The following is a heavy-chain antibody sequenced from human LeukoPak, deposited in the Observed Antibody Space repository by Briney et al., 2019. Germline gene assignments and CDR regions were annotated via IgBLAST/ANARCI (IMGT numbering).Heavy chain of an antibody. D-gene: IGHD3-3*01. V-gene: IGHV4-30-4*01. CDR2: IHYSGST. CDR1: GGSISRGDYY. CDR3: AREFWSGSYSDK. J-gene: IGHJ4*02. Sequence: SQTLSLTCTVSGGSISRGDYYWSWIRQPPGKGLEWIGYIHYSGSTYYNPSLKSRVTISVDTSKNEFSLKLSSVTAADTAVYYCAREFWSGSYSDKWGQGTLVTVSS.